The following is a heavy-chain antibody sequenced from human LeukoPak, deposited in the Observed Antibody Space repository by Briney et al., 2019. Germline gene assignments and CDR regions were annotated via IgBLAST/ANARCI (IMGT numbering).Heavy chain of an antibody. Sequence: PGGSLRLSCAASGFTFSDYYMSWIRQAPGKGLEWVSYISSSGSTIYYADSVKGRFTISRDNAKNSLYLQMNSLRAEDTAVYYCARAPRIAAAGSYYYYYYMDVWGKGTTVTVSS. V-gene: IGHV3-11*01. CDR2: ISSSGSTI. D-gene: IGHD6-13*01. CDR1: GFTFSDYY. J-gene: IGHJ6*03. CDR3: ARAPRIAAAGSYYYYYYMDV.